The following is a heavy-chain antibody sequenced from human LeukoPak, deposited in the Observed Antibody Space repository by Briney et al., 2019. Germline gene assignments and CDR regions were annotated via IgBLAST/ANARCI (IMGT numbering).Heavy chain of an antibody. V-gene: IGHV3-30-3*01. CDR1: GFTFSSYA. J-gene: IGHJ4*02. CDR2: ISYDGSNK. D-gene: IGHD6-19*01. CDR3: ARSIAVAGTPLRY. Sequence: PGGSLRLSCAASGFTFSSYAMHWVRQAPGKGLEWVAVISYDGSNKYYADSVKGRFTISRDNSKNTLYLQMNSLRAEDTAVYYCARSIAVAGTPLRYWGQGTLVTVSS.